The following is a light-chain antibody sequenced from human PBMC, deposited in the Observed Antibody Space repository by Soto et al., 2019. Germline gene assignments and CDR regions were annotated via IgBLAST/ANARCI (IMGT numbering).Light chain of an antibody. V-gene: IGKV3-20*01. J-gene: IGKJ1*01. CDR1: QTVSSSY. CDR2: GAS. CDR3: HQYGRSPWT. Sequence: DIVLTQSPGTLSLSTGEGGTLSCRASQTVSSSYLAWYQRRPVQAPRLLIYGASSRATGIPARFSGRAAGTDFTLTITRLEPEDSAVYYSHQYGRSPWTFGQGTKVEIK.